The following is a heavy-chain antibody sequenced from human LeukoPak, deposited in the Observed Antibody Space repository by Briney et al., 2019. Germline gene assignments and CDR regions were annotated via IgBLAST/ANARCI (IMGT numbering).Heavy chain of an antibody. CDR3: ARGRRDSSGYPVFDY. CDR1: GFSLTYFS. Sequence: PGGSLRLSCAASGFSLTYFSMSWVRQAPGKGLEWVSAIIGSGGNTYYADSVKGRFTISRDNSKNTLYLQMNSLRAEDTAVYYCARGRRDSSGYPVFDYWGQGTLVTVSS. V-gene: IGHV3-23*01. D-gene: IGHD3-22*01. CDR2: IIGSGGNT. J-gene: IGHJ4*02.